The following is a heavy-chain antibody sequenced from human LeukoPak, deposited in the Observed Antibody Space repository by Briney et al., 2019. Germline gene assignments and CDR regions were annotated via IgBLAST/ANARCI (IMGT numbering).Heavy chain of an antibody. Sequence: GGSLRLTCAASGFTFDDYGMSWVRQAPGKGLEWISGINWNGGSTGYADSVKGRFTISRDNAKNSLYLQMNSLRAEDTAVYYCARVGYSSSSDYGGQGTLVTVSS. D-gene: IGHD6-6*01. CDR2: INWNGGST. CDR1: GFTFDDYG. J-gene: IGHJ4*02. CDR3: ARVGYSSSSDY. V-gene: IGHV3-20*04.